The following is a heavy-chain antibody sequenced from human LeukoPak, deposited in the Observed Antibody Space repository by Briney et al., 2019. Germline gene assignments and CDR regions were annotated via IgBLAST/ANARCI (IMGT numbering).Heavy chain of an antibody. Sequence: GSSVKVSCKASGGTFSSYAISWVRQAPGQGLEWMGGIIPIFGTANYAQKFQGRVTITTDESTSTAYVELSSLRSEDTAVYYCAGGDSSGYYPFDYWGQGTLVTVSS. CDR2: IIPIFGTA. D-gene: IGHD3-22*01. CDR1: GGTFSSYA. CDR3: AGGDSSGYYPFDY. J-gene: IGHJ4*02. V-gene: IGHV1-69*05.